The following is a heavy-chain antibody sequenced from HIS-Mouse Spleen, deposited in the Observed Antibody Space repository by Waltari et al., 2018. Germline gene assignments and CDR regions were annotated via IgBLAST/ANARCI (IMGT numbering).Heavy chain of an antibody. CDR2: YYSGST. CDR1: GCPISSYY. V-gene: IGHV4-59*01. J-gene: IGHJ2*01. Sequence: QVQLQESGPGLVKPSETLSLTCTVSGCPISSYYWSWIRQPPGQGLEWIGYYSGSTNYNPALKSRVTISVDTSKNQFSLKLSSVTAADTAVYYCARASRDLLLPRYFDLWGRGTLVTVSS. CDR3: ARASRDLLLPRYFDL.